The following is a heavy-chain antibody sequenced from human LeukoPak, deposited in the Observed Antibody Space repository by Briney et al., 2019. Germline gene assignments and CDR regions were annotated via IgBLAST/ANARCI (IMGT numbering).Heavy chain of an antibody. J-gene: IGHJ2*01. CDR1: GGSFSGYY. Sequence: PSETLSLTCAVYGGSFSGYYWSWIRQPPGEGLEWIGEINHSGSTNYNPSLKSRVTISVDTSKNQFSLKLSSVTAADTAVYYCVRQTTARPSSWYFDLWGRGTLVTVSS. D-gene: IGHD4-17*01. CDR2: INHSGST. V-gene: IGHV4-34*01. CDR3: VRQTTARPSSWYFDL.